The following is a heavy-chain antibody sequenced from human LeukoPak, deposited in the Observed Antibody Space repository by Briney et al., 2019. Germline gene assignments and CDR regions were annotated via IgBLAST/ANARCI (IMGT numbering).Heavy chain of an antibody. Sequence: GESLKISCKGSGYSITSYWIGWVRQLPGKVLEWMRIIYPGDSATRYSTSFHGQVTISADKAISTAYLQWSSLKASDTAMYDCARAVMCSSTSCYFDYWGQGTLVTVSS. D-gene: IGHD2-2*01. V-gene: IGHV5-51*01. CDR2: IYPGDSAT. J-gene: IGHJ4*02. CDR1: GYSITSYW. CDR3: ARAVMCSSTSCYFDY.